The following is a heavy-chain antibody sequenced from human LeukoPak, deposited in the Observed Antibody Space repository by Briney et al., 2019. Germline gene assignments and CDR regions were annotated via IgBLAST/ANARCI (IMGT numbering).Heavy chain of an antibody. CDR3: ARHCSSTSCQHDDAFDI. CDR2: INPNSGGT. CDR1: GYTFTGYY. Sequence: ASVKVSCKASGYTFTGYYMHWVRQAPGQGLEWMGWINPNSGGTNYAQKFQGWVTMTRDTSISTAYMELSRLRSDDTAVYYCARHCSSTSCQHDDAFDIWGQATMVTVSS. J-gene: IGHJ3*02. D-gene: IGHD2-2*01. V-gene: IGHV1-2*04.